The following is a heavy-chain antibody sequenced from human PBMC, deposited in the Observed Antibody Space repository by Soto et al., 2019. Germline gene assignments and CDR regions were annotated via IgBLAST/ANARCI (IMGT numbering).Heavy chain of an antibody. J-gene: IGHJ5*02. CDR2: IYYSGST. CDR1: GGSISRYY. D-gene: IGHD3-10*01. Sequence: QVQLQESGPGLVKPSETLSLTCTVSGGSISRYYWSWIRQPPGKGLEWIGYIYYSGSTNYNPSLKIRVTISVDTSKIQCSRQLSSVTAADTAVYYCARGGWVRGVARGFDPWGQGTLVTVSS. CDR3: ARGGWVRGVARGFDP. V-gene: IGHV4-59*01.